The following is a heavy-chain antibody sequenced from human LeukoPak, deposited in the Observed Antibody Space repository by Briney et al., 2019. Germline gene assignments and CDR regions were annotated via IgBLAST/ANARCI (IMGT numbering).Heavy chain of an antibody. V-gene: IGHV4-59*04. CDR2: IYYSGST. CDR1: GGSISSYY. D-gene: IGHD6-6*01. J-gene: IGHJ4*02. Sequence: SETLSLTCTVSGGSISSYYWSWIRQPPGKGLEWIGYIYYSGSTYYNPSLKSRATISVDTSKNQFSLKLSSVTAADTAVYYCARRVGSSSYGVDYWGQGTLVTVSS. CDR3: ARRVGSSSYGVDY.